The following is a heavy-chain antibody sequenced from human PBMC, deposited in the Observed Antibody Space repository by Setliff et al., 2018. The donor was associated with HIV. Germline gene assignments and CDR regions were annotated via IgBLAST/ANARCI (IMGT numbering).Heavy chain of an antibody. CDR3: ARPFDYGDYGSLDY. Sequence: SVKVSCKASGGTFSSYAISWVRQAPGQGLEWMGGIIPIFGTANYAQKFQGRVTITTDESTSTAYMELSSLRSEDTAVYYCARPFDYGDYGSLDYWGQGTLVTSPQ. D-gene: IGHD4-17*01. CDR1: GGTFSSYA. CDR2: IIPIFGTA. J-gene: IGHJ4*02. V-gene: IGHV1-69*05.